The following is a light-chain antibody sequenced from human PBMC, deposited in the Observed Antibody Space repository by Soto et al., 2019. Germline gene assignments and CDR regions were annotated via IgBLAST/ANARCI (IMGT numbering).Light chain of an antibody. J-gene: IGKJ4*01. V-gene: IGKV3-15*01. Sequence: EIVMTQSPATLSVSPGERATLSCRASQSVNNNLAWYQQKPGQAPRLLIYGASARATGIPARFSGSGSGTEFTLTISSLQSEDFAVYYCQQYNTWPLTFGGGTNVEIK. CDR1: QSVNNN. CDR2: GAS. CDR3: QQYNTWPLT.